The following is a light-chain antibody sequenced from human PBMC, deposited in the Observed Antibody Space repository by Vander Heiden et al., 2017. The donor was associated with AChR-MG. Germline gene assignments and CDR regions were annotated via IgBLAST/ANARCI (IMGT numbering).Light chain of an antibody. V-gene: IGKV1-5*01. CDR3: QQYGSYST. CDR2: DVA. CDR1: QSISPW. Sequence: DIQMTQSPSTLSASVGDRVIITCRASQSISPWLAWYQQRPGRAPKLLIYDVASLEDGVPSRFSGSGSGTEFTLTISSLQPDDFATYYCQQYGSYSTFGQGTKVEIK. J-gene: IGKJ1*01.